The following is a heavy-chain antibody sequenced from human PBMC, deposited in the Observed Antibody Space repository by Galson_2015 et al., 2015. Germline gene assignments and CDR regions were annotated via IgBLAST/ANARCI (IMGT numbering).Heavy chain of an antibody. CDR2: INPNSGGT. Sequence: SVKVSCKASGYTFTGYYMHWVRQAPGQGLEWMGRINPNSGGTNYAQKFQGRVTMTRDASISTAYMELSRLRSDDTAVYYCAREVYGSGSPPNHWGQGTLVTVSS. V-gene: IGHV1-2*06. CDR1: GYTFTGYY. J-gene: IGHJ5*02. D-gene: IGHD3-10*01. CDR3: AREVYGSGSPPNH.